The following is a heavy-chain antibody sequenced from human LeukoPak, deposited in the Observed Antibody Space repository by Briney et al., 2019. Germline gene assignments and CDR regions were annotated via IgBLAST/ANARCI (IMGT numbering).Heavy chain of an antibody. V-gene: IGHV3-30*03. D-gene: IGHD3-10*01. J-gene: IGHJ3*01. Sequence: SGGSLRLSCAASGFTFSSYGFHWVRQAPGKGLEWVALISYDGSNNHYADSVKGRFAISRDNSKNTLYLQMSSLRAEDTAVYYCARDLHYAFDFWGQGTMVTVSS. CDR3: ARDLHYAFDF. CDR2: ISYDGSNN. CDR1: GFTFSSYG.